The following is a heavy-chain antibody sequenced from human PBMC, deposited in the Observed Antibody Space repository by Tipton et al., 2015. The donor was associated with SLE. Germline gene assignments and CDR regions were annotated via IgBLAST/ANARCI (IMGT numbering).Heavy chain of an antibody. J-gene: IGHJ4*02. V-gene: IGHV4-30-4*01. CDR3: ARDSTRWSF. CDR2: IYYSGRA. D-gene: IGHD2/OR15-2a*01. Sequence: TLSLTCTVSGGSISTDDFYWSWIRQNPERGLEWIGYIYYSGRAYYNPSLKSRVTISGDMSKNQFSLKLSSVTAADTAVYYCARDSTRWSFWGQGTLVTVSS. CDR1: GGSISTDDFY.